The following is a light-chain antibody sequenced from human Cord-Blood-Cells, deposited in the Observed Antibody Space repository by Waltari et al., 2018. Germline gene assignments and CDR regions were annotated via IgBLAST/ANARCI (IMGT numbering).Light chain of an antibody. J-gene: IGLJ2*01. V-gene: IGLV3-19*01. Sequence: SSELTQDPAVSVALGQTVRITCQENSLRTYYASWYQQKPEQAPVLVIYGKNNRPSGIPDRFSGSSSGNTASLTITGAQAEDEADYYCNSRDSSGNHVVFGGGTKLTVL. CDR3: NSRDSSGNHVV. CDR1: SLRTYY. CDR2: GKN.